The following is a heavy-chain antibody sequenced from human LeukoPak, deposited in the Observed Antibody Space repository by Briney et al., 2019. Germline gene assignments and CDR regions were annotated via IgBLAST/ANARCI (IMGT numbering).Heavy chain of an antibody. D-gene: IGHD3-9*01. V-gene: IGHV3-48*03. J-gene: IGHJ4*02. Sequence: PGGSLRLSCAASGFTFSSYEMNWVRQAPGKGLEWVSYISSSGSTIYYADSVKGRFTISRDNAKNSLYLQMNSLRAEDTAVYYCARVHYDILTGYYDFDYWGQGTLVTVSS. CDR1: GFTFSSYE. CDR3: ARVHYDILTGYYDFDY. CDR2: ISSSGSTI.